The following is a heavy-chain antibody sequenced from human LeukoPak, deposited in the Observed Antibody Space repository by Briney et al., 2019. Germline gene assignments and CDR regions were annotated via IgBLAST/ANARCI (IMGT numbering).Heavy chain of an antibody. CDR1: GFTFSSYA. CDR2: ISYDGSNK. Sequence: GGSLRPSCAASGFTFSSYAMHWVRQAPGEGLEWVAVISYDGSNKYYADSVKGRFTISRDNSKNTLYLQMNSLRAEDTAVYYCARDMVKYYYYYGMDVWGQGTTVTVSS. V-gene: IGHV3-30*04. CDR3: ARDMVKYYYYYGMDV. D-gene: IGHD3-10*01. J-gene: IGHJ6*02.